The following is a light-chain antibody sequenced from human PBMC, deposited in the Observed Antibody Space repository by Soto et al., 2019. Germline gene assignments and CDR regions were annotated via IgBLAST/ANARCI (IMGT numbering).Light chain of an antibody. CDR3: RQYGRSLGLA. Sequence: EIVLTQSPGTLSLSPAERATLSCRASQSVSSNFLAWYQERPGQAPRLLIYGASSRATGISDRFSGSGSGTDFTLTISRLEPEDFAVYYCRQYGRSLGLAFGGGTKVEIK. CDR1: QSVSSNF. J-gene: IGKJ4*01. V-gene: IGKV3-20*01. CDR2: GAS.